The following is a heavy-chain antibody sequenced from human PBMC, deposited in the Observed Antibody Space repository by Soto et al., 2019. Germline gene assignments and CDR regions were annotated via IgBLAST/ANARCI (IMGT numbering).Heavy chain of an antibody. Sequence: PSETLSLTCTVSGGSVSSGSYYWSWIRQPPGKGLEWIGYIYYSGSTNYNPSLKSRVTISVDTSKNQFSLKLSSVTAADTAVYYCARLYSSNDYFDYWGQGTLVTVSS. CDR1: GGSVSSGSYY. V-gene: IGHV4-61*01. CDR3: ARLYSSNDYFDY. J-gene: IGHJ4*02. D-gene: IGHD6-13*01. CDR2: IYYSGST.